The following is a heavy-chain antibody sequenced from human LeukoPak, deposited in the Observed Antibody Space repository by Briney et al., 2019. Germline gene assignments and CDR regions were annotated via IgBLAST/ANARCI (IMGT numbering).Heavy chain of an antibody. CDR1: GGSISSGGYS. J-gene: IGHJ4*02. V-gene: IGHV4-30-2*01. CDR2: IYHSGST. Sequence: SQTLSLTCAVSGGSISSGGYSWSWIRQPPGKGLEWIGYIYHSGSTYYNPSLKSRVTISVDRSKNQFSLKLSSVTAADTAVYYCARVGADYGDSYYFDCWGQGTLVTVSS. D-gene: IGHD4-17*01. CDR3: ARVGADYGDSYYFDC.